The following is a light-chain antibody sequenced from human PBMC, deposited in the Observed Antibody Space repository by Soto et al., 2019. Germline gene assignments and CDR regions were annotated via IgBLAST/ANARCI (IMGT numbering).Light chain of an antibody. Sequence: EIVLTQSPGTLSLSPGERATLSCRTSQSISRSYLAWYQQQPGQAPRLLIYGASTRATGIPDRFSGSGSGTDFTLTISRLEPEDFAVYYCQQYGSSSWTFGQGTKVE. CDR2: GAS. CDR3: QQYGSSSWT. CDR1: QSISRSY. V-gene: IGKV3-20*01. J-gene: IGKJ1*01.